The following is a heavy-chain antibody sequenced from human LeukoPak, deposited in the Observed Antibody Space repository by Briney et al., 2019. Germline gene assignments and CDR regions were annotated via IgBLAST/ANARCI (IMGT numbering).Heavy chain of an antibody. CDR3: AKSVSPGGYVGRLYFFDD. J-gene: IGHJ4*02. Sequence: HPGGSLRLSCAASGFTFSSYAMSWVRQTPGKGLEWVSAISGSGGSTYYADSVEGQFTISRDNSKNTVSLQMNSLRAEDTAIYYCAKSVSPGGYVGRLYFFDDWGQGTLVTVSS. D-gene: IGHD3-10*02. CDR2: ISGSGGST. CDR1: GFTFSSYA. V-gene: IGHV3-23*01.